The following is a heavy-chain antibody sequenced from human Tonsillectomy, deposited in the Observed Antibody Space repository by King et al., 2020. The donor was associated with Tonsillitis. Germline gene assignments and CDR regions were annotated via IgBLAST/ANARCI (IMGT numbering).Heavy chain of an antibody. CDR3: AKEGQISMVRGGLFDY. J-gene: IGHJ4*02. CDR2: ISWDGGST. CDR1: GFTFDDYT. V-gene: IGHV3-43*01. Sequence: DVQLVESGGVVVQPGGSLRLSCAASGFTFDDYTMHWVRQAPGKGLEWVSLISWDGGSTNYADSVKGRFTISRDNSKNSLYLQMNSLRTEDTALYYCAKEGQISMVRGGLFDYWDQGTLVTVSS. D-gene: IGHD3-10*01.